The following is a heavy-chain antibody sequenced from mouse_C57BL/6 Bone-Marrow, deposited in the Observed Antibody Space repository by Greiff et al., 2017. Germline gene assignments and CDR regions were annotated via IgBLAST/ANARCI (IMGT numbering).Heavy chain of an antibody. D-gene: IGHD1-1*01. CDR2: LYPRSGNT. Sequence: QVQLQQSGAELARPGASVKLSCKASGYTFTSYGISWVKQSTGPGLEWIGELYPRSGNTYYNEKFKGQATLTADKSSSTAYMELRSLTSEDSAVYFCARDDYYGSGYWYFDVWGTGTTVTVSS. CDR1: GYTFTSYG. J-gene: IGHJ1*03. CDR3: ARDDYYGSGYWYFDV. V-gene: IGHV1-81*01.